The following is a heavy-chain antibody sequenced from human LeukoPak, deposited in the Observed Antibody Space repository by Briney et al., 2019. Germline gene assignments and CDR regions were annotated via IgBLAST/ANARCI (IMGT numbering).Heavy chain of an antibody. Sequence: ASVKVSCKASGYTFTSYGISWVRQAPGQGLEWMGWINTYNGNTNYAQRLQGRVTMTTDTSTSTAYMELRSLRSGDTAVYYCARARYDISTGFDPWGQGTLVTVSS. J-gene: IGHJ5*02. CDR2: INTYNGNT. CDR3: ARARYDISTGFDP. CDR1: GYTFTSYG. D-gene: IGHD3-9*01. V-gene: IGHV1-18*01.